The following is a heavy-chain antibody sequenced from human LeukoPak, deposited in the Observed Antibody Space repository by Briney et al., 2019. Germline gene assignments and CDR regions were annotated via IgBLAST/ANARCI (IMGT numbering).Heavy chain of an antibody. CDR1: GFTFSSYG. Sequence: GRSLRLSCAASGFTFSSYGTHWVRQAPGKGLEWVAVISYDGSNKYYADSVKGRFTISRDNSKNTLYLQMNSLRAEDTAVYYCAKDYRKDAFDIWGQGTMVTVSS. J-gene: IGHJ3*02. V-gene: IGHV3-30*18. CDR2: ISYDGSNK. D-gene: IGHD4-11*01. CDR3: AKDYRKDAFDI.